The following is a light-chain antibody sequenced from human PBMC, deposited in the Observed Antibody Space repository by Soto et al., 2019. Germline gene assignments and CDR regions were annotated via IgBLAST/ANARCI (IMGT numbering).Light chain of an antibody. V-gene: IGKV3-20*01. Sequence: EIVLTQSPGTLSLSPGERATLSCRTSESVTSTYLAWYQQKPGQPPRLLIYAASSRATGIPDRFSGSGSGTAFTLTISRLGPEDFAVYYCQVFGSSPRYTFGRGTKLEIK. CDR3: QVFGSSPRYT. J-gene: IGKJ2*01. CDR1: ESVTSTY. CDR2: AAS.